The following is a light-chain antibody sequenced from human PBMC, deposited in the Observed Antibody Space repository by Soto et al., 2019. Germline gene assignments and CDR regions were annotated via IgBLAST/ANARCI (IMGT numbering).Light chain of an antibody. V-gene: IGKV1-5*03. CDR1: QSTSSW. CDR3: XXXTSYPWP. CDR2: KAS. J-gene: IGKJ1*01. Sequence: INVTHSPSTLSASVKDIVTITVRASQSTSSWLAWYQQKPGKAPKLLIYKASSLESGVPSRFSGSGSGTEFTLTISSLQPDDFAPYXXXXXTSYPWPSGQRTKVDIK.